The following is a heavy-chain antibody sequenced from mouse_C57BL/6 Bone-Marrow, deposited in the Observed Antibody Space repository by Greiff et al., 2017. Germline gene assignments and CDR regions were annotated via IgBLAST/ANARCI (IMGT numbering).Heavy chain of an antibody. V-gene: IGHV1-85*01. CDR2: IYPRDGST. CDR3: ARDYGSSYWYFDV. Sequence: QAQLKESGPELVKPGASVKLSCKASGYTFTSYDINWVKQRPGQGLEWIGWIYPRDGSTKYNEKFKGKATLTVDTSSSTAYMELHSLTSEDSAVYFCARDYGSSYWYFDVWAQGPRSPSPQ. J-gene: IGHJ1*03. D-gene: IGHD1-1*01. CDR1: GYTFTSYD.